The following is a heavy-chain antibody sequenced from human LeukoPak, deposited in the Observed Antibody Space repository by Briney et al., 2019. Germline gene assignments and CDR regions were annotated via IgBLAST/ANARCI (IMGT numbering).Heavy chain of an antibody. CDR1: GGSISSYY. Sequence: SETLCLTCTVSGGSISSYYWSWIRQPAGKGLEWIGRIYTSGSTNYNPSLKSRVTMSVDTSKNQFSLKLSSVTAADTAVYYCARGRAAILYWYFDLWGRGTLVTVSS. CDR2: IYTSGST. J-gene: IGHJ2*01. CDR3: ARGRAAILYWYFDL. D-gene: IGHD2-2*01. V-gene: IGHV4-4*07.